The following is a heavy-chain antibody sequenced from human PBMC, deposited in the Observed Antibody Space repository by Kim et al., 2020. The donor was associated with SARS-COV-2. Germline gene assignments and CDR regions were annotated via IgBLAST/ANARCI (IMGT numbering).Heavy chain of an antibody. V-gene: IGHV4-59*08. CDR3: ARKHGGGASFGI. D-gene: IGHD3-16*01. J-gene: IGHJ3*02. CDR2: IDYSGRN. CDR1: GGSISSYH. Sequence: SDTLSLTCTVSGGSISSYHWSWIRQPPGKGLEWIGNIDYSGRNDYNPSLKSRVTISVATSKNQFSLKLSSVTAADTPLYYCARKHGGGASFGIWGQWT.